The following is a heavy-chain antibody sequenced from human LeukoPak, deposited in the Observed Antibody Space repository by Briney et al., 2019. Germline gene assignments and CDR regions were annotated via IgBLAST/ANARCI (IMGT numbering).Heavy chain of an antibody. CDR2: ISRSGSSI. J-gene: IGHJ4*02. CDR3: ARDRGIVGASGYFDY. CDR1: AFTFSSYG. V-gene: IGHV3-48*03. D-gene: IGHD1-26*01. Sequence: PGGSLRLSCAASAFTFSSYGMNWVRQAPGKGLEWVSYISRSGSSIFYTDSVKGRFSISRDNAKNSLYLQMNGLRAEDTAVYYCARDRGIVGASGYFDYRGQGTLVTVSS.